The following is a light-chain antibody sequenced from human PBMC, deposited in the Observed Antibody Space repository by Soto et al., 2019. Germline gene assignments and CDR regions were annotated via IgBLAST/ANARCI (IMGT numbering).Light chain of an antibody. Sequence: QSALTQPASVSGSPGQSITISCTGTNSDIGTYNYVSWYQQHPGKAPKLIIYEVSNRPSGVSNRFSGSKSGNTASLTISGLQAEEEADYYCSSYTTSSPYVFGTGTKVTVL. J-gene: IGLJ1*01. CDR1: NSDIGTYNY. CDR2: EVS. CDR3: SSYTTSSPYV. V-gene: IGLV2-14*01.